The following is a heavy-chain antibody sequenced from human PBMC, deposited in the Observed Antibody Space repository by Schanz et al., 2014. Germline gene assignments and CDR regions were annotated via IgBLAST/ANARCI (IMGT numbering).Heavy chain of an antibody. CDR3: ARDGDFDY. CDR2: INPSGGIT. CDR1: GYTFVSYS. Sequence: QVQLVQSGAEVKKPGASVKVSCKASGYTFVSYSMHWVRQAPGQGLEWMGIINPSGGITYYADSVKGRFTISRDSSRNTLYLQMNSLRAEDTAVYYCARDGDFDYWGQGTLVTVSS. V-gene: IGHV1-46*04. J-gene: IGHJ4*02.